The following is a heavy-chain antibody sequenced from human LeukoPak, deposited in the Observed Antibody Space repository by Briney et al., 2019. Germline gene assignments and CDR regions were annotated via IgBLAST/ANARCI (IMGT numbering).Heavy chain of an antibody. CDR2: IYSGGST. D-gene: IGHD5-18*01. CDR3: ARDESSYGSFDY. J-gene: IGHJ4*02. CDR1: GVTVSSNY. V-gene: IGHV3-66*01. Sequence: GGSLRLSCAASGVTVSSNYMSWVRQAPGKGLEWVSVIYSGGSTYYADSVKGRFTISRDNSKNTLYLQMNSLRAEDTAVYYCARDESSYGSFDYWGQGTLVTVSS.